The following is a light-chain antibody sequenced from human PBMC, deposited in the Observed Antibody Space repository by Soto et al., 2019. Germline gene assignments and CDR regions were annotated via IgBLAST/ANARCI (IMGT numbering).Light chain of an antibody. CDR3: QQRSNWPWT. V-gene: IGKV3-11*01. J-gene: IGKJ1*01. CDR2: GVS. Sequence: EIVLTQSPATLSLSPWERATLSCRASPSVTNFLAWYQQKPGQAPRLLVYGVSSRATDVPDRFSGSGSGTDFTLTISRLEPEDFAVYYCQQRSNWPWTFGQGTKVDIK. CDR1: PSVTNF.